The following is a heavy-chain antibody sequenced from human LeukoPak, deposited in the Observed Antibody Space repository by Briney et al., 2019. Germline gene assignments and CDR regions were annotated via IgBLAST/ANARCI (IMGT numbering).Heavy chain of an antibody. CDR3: ARLWIQLSRHLHGMDV. CDR1: GGSISSSCYY. D-gene: IGHD5-18*01. CDR2: IYYSGST. Sequence: PSETLSLTCTVSGGSISSSCYYWGWIRQPPGKGLEWIGSIYYSGSTYYNPSLKSRVTISVDTSKNQFSLKLSSVTAADTAVYYCARLWIQLSRHLHGMDVWGQGTLVSVSS. V-gene: IGHV4-39*07. J-gene: IGHJ6*02.